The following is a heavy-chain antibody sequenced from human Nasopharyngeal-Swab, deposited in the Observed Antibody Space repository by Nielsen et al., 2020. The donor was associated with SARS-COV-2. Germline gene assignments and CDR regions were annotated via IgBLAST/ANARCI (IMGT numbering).Heavy chain of an antibody. Sequence: WLRHAPGQGLEWMGIINPSGGSTSYAQKFPGRVTMTRDTSTSTVYMELSSLRSEDTAVYYCAREDYYDSSGYPPYYYYGMDVWGRGTTVTVSS. CDR2: INPSGGST. D-gene: IGHD3-22*01. J-gene: IGHJ6*02. V-gene: IGHV1-46*01. CDR3: AREDYYDSSGYPPYYYYGMDV.